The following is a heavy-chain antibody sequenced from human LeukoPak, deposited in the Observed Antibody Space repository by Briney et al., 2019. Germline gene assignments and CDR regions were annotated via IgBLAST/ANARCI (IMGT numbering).Heavy chain of an antibody. J-gene: IGHJ4*02. CDR1: GFTFSSYS. D-gene: IGHD3-10*01. Sequence: GGSLRLSCAASGFTFSSYSMNWVRQAPGKGLEWVSSISSSSSYIYYADSVKGRFTISRDNSKNTLYLQMNSLRAEDTAVYYCAKPASRGLDYFDYWGQGTLVTVSS. V-gene: IGHV3-21*01. CDR3: AKPASRGLDYFDY. CDR2: ISSSSSYI.